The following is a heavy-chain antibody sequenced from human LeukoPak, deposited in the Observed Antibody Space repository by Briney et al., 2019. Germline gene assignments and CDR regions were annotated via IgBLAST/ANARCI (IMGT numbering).Heavy chain of an antibody. CDR2: IRQDGSEK. J-gene: IGHJ4*02. Sequence: GGSLRLSCVASGFTFSDYWMSWVRQAPGKGLECVANIRQDGSEKHHLDSVKGRFNISRDNGKNSLFLQMNSLRAEDTAVYYCARVSWGGSFFDYWGWGILVTVSS. V-gene: IGHV3-7*01. CDR3: ARVSWGGSFFDY. D-gene: IGHD1-26*01. CDR1: GFTFSDYW.